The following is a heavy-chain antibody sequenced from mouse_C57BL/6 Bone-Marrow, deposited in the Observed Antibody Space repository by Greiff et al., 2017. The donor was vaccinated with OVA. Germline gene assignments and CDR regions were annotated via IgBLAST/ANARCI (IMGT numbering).Heavy chain of an antibody. CDR1: GFTFSDYG. J-gene: IGHJ2*01. V-gene: IGHV5-17*01. CDR3: ARRRDLYFDY. CDR2: ISSGSSTI. Sequence: DVMLVESGGGLVKPGGSLKLSCAASGFTFSDYGMHWVRQAPEKGLEWVAYISSGSSTIYYADTVKGRFTISRDNAKNTLFLQMTSLRSEDTAMYYCARRRDLYFDYWGQGTTLTVSS.